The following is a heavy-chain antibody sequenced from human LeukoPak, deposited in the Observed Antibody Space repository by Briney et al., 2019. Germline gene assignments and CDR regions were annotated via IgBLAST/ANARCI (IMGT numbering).Heavy chain of an antibody. CDR1: GGSISNYY. CDR2: IYYSGST. J-gene: IGHJ6*03. D-gene: IGHD6-13*01. Sequence: SETLSLTCTVSGGSISNYYWSWIRQPPGKGLEWIGYIYYSGSTNYNPSLKSRVTISVDTSKNQFSLKLRSVTAADTAVYYCARGCCGSSWYYYYYMDVWGKGTTVTISS. CDR3: ARGCCGSSWYYYYYMDV. V-gene: IGHV4-59*01.